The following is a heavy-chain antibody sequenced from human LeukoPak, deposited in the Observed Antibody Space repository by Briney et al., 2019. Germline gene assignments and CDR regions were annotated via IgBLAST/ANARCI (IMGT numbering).Heavy chain of an antibody. Sequence: TGGSLRLSCAASRFTFSSYGMHWIRQAPGKGLELVAFIRYDGSEKYYADPVKGRFTISRDNSKNTLSLQMNSLIAEDTAVYYCAKDTWELQPFDHWGQGTPVTVSS. CDR2: IRYDGSEK. CDR1: RFTFSSYG. CDR3: AKDTWELQPFDH. V-gene: IGHV3-30*02. D-gene: IGHD1-26*01. J-gene: IGHJ4*02.